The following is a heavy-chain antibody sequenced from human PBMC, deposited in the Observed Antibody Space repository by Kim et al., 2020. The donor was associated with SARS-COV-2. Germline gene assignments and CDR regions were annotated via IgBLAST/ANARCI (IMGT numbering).Heavy chain of an antibody. D-gene: IGHD3-22*01. J-gene: IGHJ1*01. CDR3: AKENTVWNIERVPTYYEN. V-gene: IGHV3-23*01. CDR2: ISGRGISN. Sequence: GGSLRLSCAASGFTFSSHAMTWVRQAPGRGLEWVSSISGRGISNYYAGSVRGRFIYSRDNPKDTLYLQMNSLRPEDTAVYYCAKENTVWNIERVPTYYENWGQGTLVTVAS. CDR1: GFTFSSHA.